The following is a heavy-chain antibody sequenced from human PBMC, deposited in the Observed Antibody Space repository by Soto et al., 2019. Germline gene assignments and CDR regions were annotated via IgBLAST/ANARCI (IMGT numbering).Heavy chain of an antibody. D-gene: IGHD6-13*01. J-gene: IGHJ6*02. CDR1: GGSISSSSYY. Sequence: SETLSLTCTVSGGSISSSSYYWGWIRQPPGKGLEWIGSIYYSGSTYYNPSLKSRVTISVDTSKNQFSLKLSSVTAADTAVYYCEAYSSSWYFRYYYYGMEVWGQGTTVTVSS. CDR2: IYYSGST. V-gene: IGHV4-39*01. CDR3: EAYSSSWYFRYYYYGMEV.